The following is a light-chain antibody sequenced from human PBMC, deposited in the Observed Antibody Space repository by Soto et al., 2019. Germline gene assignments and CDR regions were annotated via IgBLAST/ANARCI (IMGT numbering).Light chain of an antibody. Sequence: QSALTQPASVSGSPGQSITISCTGTSSDVGGYNYVSWYQQHPGTAPKLMVYDVSNRPSGGSNRFSGSKSGNTASLTISGLQAEDEADYYCSSYTTSSTYVFGTGTKLTV. J-gene: IGLJ1*01. CDR3: SSYTTSSTYV. CDR1: SSDVGGYNY. CDR2: DVS. V-gene: IGLV2-14*01.